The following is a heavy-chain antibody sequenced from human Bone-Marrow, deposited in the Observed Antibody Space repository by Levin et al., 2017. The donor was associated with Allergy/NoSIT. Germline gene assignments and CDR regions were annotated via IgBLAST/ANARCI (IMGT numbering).Heavy chain of an antibody. V-gene: IGHV4-61*01. D-gene: IGHD5-24*01. CDR1: GGSVSSGNYY. Sequence: SETLSLTCTVSGGSVSSGNYYWSWIRQPPGKGLEWIGYIYYTGSTNYNPSLKSRVTISVDTSNNQFSLKLSSVTAADTAVYYCARDRGVSRWFDPWGQGTLVTVSS. J-gene: IGHJ5*02. CDR2: IYYTGST. CDR3: ARDRGVSRWFDP.